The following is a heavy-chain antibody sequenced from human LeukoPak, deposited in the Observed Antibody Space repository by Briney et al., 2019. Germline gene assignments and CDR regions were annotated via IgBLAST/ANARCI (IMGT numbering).Heavy chain of an antibody. V-gene: IGHV1-69*04. CDR1: GGTFSSYA. Sequence: GSSVKVSCKASGGTFSSYAISWVRQAPGQGLEWMGRIIPIFGIANYAQKFQGRVTITADKSTSTAYMELRSLRSDDTAVYYCARDFPPDYWGQGTLVTVSS. CDR2: IIPIFGIA. J-gene: IGHJ4*02. CDR3: ARDFPPDY.